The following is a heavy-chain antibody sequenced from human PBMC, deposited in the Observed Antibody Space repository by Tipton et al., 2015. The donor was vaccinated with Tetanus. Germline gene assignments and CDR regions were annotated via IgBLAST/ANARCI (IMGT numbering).Heavy chain of an antibody. D-gene: IGHD1-14*01. CDR3: ARELTSEYYFDY. CDR1: GGSISSGGYY. Sequence: TLSLTCTVSGGSISSGGYYWSWIRQHPGKGLEWIGYIYYSGSTYYNPSLKSRVTISVDTSKNQFSLKLSSVTAADTAVYYCARELTSEYYFDYWGQGTLVTVSS. J-gene: IGHJ4*02. V-gene: IGHV4-31*03. CDR2: IYYSGST.